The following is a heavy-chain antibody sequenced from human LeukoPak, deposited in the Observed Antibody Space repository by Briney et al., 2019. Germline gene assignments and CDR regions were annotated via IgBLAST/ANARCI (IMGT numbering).Heavy chain of an antibody. CDR2: IWYDGSNK. V-gene: IGHV3-33*01. D-gene: IGHD3-10*01. J-gene: IGHJ4*02. Sequence: GGSLRLSCAASGLIFSNYGMHWVHQAPGKGLEWVAVIWYDGSNKYYADSVKGRFTISRDNSKNTLYLQMNSLRAEDTAVYYCARDFYVGSGSYYIGYWGQGTLVTVSS. CDR3: ARDFYVGSGSYYIGY. CDR1: GLIFSNYG.